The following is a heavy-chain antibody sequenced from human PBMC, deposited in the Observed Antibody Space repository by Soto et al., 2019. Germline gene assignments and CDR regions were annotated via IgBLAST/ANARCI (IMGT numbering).Heavy chain of an antibody. V-gene: IGHV3-33*01. D-gene: IGHD3-9*01. J-gene: IGHJ4*02. CDR3: AREASRVDILTGYFDY. Sequence: QVQLVESGGGVVQPGRSPRLSCAASGFTFSSYGMHWVRQAPGKGLEWVAVIWYDGSNKYYADSVKGRFTISRDNSKNTLYLQMNSLRAEDTAVYYCAREASRVDILTGYFDYWGQGTLVTVSS. CDR2: IWYDGSNK. CDR1: GFTFSSYG.